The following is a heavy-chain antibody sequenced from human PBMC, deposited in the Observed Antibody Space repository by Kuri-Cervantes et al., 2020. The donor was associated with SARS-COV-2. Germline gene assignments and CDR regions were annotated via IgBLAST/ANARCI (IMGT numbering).Heavy chain of an antibody. J-gene: IGHJ4*02. Sequence: GGSLRLSCAASGFTFDDYGMSWVRQAPGKGLEWVSGINWNGGSTGYADSVKGRFTISRDNTKNSLYLQMNSLRAEDTAVYYCAKDLSRVVPAAHPDYWGQGTLVTVSS. D-gene: IGHD2-2*01. CDR3: AKDLSRVVPAAHPDY. CDR1: GFTFDDYG. V-gene: IGHV3-20*04. CDR2: INWNGGST.